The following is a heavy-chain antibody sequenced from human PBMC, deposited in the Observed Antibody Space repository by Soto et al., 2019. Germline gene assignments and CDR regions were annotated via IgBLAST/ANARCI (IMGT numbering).Heavy chain of an antibody. V-gene: IGHV1-24*01. CDR3: ANTSGGYSEYYLDY. CDR2: FGTEDGET. Sequence: GASVKVSCKVSGYTPTELSMHWVRQAPGKGVEWMGGFGTEDGETIDAQKYQGRVTMTEDTSTDTSYMELSSLRSDDTAVYYCANTSGGYSEYYLDYWGQGTLVTVSS. CDR1: GYTPTELS. D-gene: IGHD1-26*01. J-gene: IGHJ4*02.